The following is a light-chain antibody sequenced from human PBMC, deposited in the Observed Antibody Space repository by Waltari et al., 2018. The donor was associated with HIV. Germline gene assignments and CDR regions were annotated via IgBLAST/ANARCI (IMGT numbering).Light chain of an antibody. V-gene: IGKV3-20*01. CDR2: DAS. J-gene: IGKJ2*01. CDR3: QQYGISPYT. CDR1: QGVTSTY. Sequence: EIVLTQSPGTLSLSPGERATLSCRASQGVTSTYLAWYQQKPGQAPRLLMNDASSRATGTPDRFSGSGSGTDFTLTISRLEPGDFAVYYCQQYGISPYTFGQGTKLEI.